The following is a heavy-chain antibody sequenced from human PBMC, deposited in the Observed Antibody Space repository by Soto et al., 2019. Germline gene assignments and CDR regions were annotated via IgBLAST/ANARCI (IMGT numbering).Heavy chain of an antibody. Sequence: QVQLQESGPGLVKPSGTLSLTCAVSGAPISSSNWWSGVRQPPGKGLEWIGEIYHTGSTHYNPSLKSRATISVDSSKTQLSLTLTSVTAADTAMYYCARAGSTWAVAPLFCGQGTPVTVSS. D-gene: IGHD6-13*01. CDR2: IYHTGST. J-gene: IGHJ4*02. CDR1: GAPISSSNW. CDR3: ARAGSTWAVAPLF. V-gene: IGHV4-4*02.